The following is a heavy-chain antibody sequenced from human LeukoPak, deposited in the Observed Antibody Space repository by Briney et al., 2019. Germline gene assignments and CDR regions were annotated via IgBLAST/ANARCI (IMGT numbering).Heavy chain of an antibody. D-gene: IGHD4-23*01. Sequence: SETLSLTCTVSGGSISSYYWSWIRQPPGKGLEWIGYIYYSGSTNYNPSLKSRVTISVDTSKNQFSLKLSSVTAADTAVYYCARATDGGNDWFDPWGQGTLVTVSS. J-gene: IGHJ5*02. CDR3: ARATDGGNDWFDP. V-gene: IGHV4-59*01. CDR2: IYYSGST. CDR1: GGSISSYY.